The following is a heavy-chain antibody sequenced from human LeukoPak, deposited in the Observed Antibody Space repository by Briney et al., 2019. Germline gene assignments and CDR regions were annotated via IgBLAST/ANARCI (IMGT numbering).Heavy chain of an antibody. V-gene: IGHV3-23*01. J-gene: IGHJ4*02. Sequence: GGSPRLSCAASGFTFNNYAMSWVRQAPGKGLEWVSVISRSGGSTYYADSVKGRLTISRDNSKNTLFLQMNSLRAEDTAVYYCATGGSRSYDFDYWGQGTLVTVSS. D-gene: IGHD1-26*01. CDR1: GFTFNNYA. CDR3: ATGGSRSYDFDY. CDR2: ISRSGGST.